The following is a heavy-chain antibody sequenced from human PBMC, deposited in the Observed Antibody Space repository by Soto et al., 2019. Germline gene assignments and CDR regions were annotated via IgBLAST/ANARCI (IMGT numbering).Heavy chain of an antibody. Sequence: PSETLSLTCTVSGGSISSYYWSWIRQPPGKGLEWIGYIYYSGSTNYNPSLKSRVTISVDTSKNQFSLKLSSVTAADTAVYYCARGSIAARPAYAFDIWGQGTMVTVSS. CDR2: IYYSGST. J-gene: IGHJ3*02. D-gene: IGHD6-6*01. CDR1: GGSISSYY. CDR3: ARGSIAARPAYAFDI. V-gene: IGHV4-59*01.